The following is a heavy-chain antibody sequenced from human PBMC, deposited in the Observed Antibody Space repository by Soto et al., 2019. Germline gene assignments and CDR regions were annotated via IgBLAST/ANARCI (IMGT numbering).Heavy chain of an antibody. V-gene: IGHV4-34*01. CDR1: GGSFSGYY. CDR2: INHSGST. CDR3: ARGRGSPSWLRFIIDY. D-gene: IGHD5-12*01. Sequence: PSETLSLTCAVYGGSFSGYYWSWIRQPPGKGLEWIGEINHSGSTNYNPSLKSRVTISVDTSKNQFSLKLSSVTAADTAVYYCARGRGSPSWLRFIIDYWGQGTLVTVSS. J-gene: IGHJ4*02.